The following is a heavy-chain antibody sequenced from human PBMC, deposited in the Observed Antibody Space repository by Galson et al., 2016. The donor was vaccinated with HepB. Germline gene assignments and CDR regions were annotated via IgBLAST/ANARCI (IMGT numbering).Heavy chain of an antibody. CDR3: AKDAGVGGYNFEY. J-gene: IGHJ4*02. V-gene: IGHV3-43*01. D-gene: IGHD5-24*01. Sequence: DSVKGRFIVSRDSNKNSLYLQMNNLRTEDTAFYYCAKDAGVGGYNFEYWGQGTLVTVSS.